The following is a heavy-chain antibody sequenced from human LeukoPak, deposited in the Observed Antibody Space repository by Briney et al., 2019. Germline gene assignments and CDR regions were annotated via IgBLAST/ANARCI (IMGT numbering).Heavy chain of an antibody. Sequence: GESLKISCKGSGSSFTSYWIGWVRQLPGKGLEWMGIIYPGDSDTRYSPSFQGQVTISADKSISTAYLQWSSLKASDTAMYYCARHNNYYDSSGYCDYWGQGTLVTVSS. CDR1: GSSFTSYW. J-gene: IGHJ4*02. V-gene: IGHV5-51*01. D-gene: IGHD3-22*01. CDR2: IYPGDSDT. CDR3: ARHNNYYDSSGYCDY.